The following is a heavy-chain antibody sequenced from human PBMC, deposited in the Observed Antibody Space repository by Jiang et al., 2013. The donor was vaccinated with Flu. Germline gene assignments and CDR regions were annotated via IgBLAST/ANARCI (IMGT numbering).Heavy chain of an antibody. CDR1: GGSFSGYY. CDR3: VAYCTNGVCFDY. Sequence: LLKPSETLSLTCAVYGGSFSGYYWSWIRQPPGKGLEWIGEINHSGSTNYNPSLKSRVTISVDTSKNQFSLKLSSVTAADTAVYYCVAYCTNGVCFDYWGQGTLVTVSS. V-gene: IGHV4-34*01. J-gene: IGHJ4*02. D-gene: IGHD2-8*01. CDR2: INHSGST.